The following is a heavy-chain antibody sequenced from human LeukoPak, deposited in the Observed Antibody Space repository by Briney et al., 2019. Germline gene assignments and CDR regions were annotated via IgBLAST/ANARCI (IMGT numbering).Heavy chain of an antibody. CDR1: GYTFTSYY. V-gene: IGHV1-46*01. J-gene: IGHJ4*02. Sequence: SVKVSCKASGYTFTSYYMHWVRQAPGQGLEWMGIINPSGGSTSYAQKFQGRVTMTRDTSTSTVYMELSSLRSEDTAVYYCARDRFESKGRYYDFWSGNPHSDYWGQGTLVTVSS. CDR2: INPSGGST. CDR3: ARDRFESKGRYYDFWSGNPHSDY. D-gene: IGHD3-3*01.